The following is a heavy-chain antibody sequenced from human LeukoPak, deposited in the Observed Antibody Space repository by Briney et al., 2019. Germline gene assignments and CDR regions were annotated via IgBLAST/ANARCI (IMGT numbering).Heavy chain of an antibody. J-gene: IGHJ6*03. CDR3: ARGHLSSNYWPHYYYYYMDV. V-gene: IGHV1-8*03. D-gene: IGHD4-11*01. Sequence: GASVKVSCKASGYTFTSYDINWVRQATGQGLEWMGWMNPNSGNTGYAQKFQGRVTITRNTSISTAYMELSSLRSEDTAVYYCARGHLSSNYWPHYYYYYMDVWGKGTTVTVSS. CDR1: GYTFTSYD. CDR2: MNPNSGNT.